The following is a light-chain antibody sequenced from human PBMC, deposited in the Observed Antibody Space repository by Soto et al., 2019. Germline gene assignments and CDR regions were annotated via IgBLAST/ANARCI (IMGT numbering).Light chain of an antibody. CDR2: SAF. V-gene: IGKV1-9*01. Sequence: DIQLTQSPSFLSASVGGRVTITCRASQGISSYLAWYQQKPGKAPKLLIYSAFTLKSGVPSRFSGCGSGTEFTLTFSRLQPEDFATSYCQQLNSYPYSFGQGTKLQIK. CDR1: QGISSY. CDR3: QQLNSYPYS. J-gene: IGKJ2*01.